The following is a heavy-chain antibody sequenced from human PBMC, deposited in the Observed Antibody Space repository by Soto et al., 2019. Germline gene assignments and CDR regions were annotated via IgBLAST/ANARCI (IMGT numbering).Heavy chain of an antibody. CDR2: ISGSGGST. CDR3: AKRRVGGHFDY. J-gene: IGHJ4*02. Sequence: VGSLRLSCAASGFTFSSYAMSLVRQAPGKGLEWVSAISGSGGSTYYADSVKGRFTISRDNSKNTLYLQMNSLRAEDTAVYYCAKRRVGGHFDYWGQGTLVTFSS. V-gene: IGHV3-23*01. D-gene: IGHD3-16*01. CDR1: GFTFSSYA.